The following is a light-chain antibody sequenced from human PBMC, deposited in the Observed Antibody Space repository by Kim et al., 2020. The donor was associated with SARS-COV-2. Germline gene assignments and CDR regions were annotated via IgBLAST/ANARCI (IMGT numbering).Light chain of an antibody. J-gene: IGLJ3*02. CDR2: YDS. V-gene: IGLV3-21*04. Sequence: VAPGKTAGITCGGNNIGSKSVHWYQQKPGQAPVLVIYYDSDRPSGIPERFSGSNSGNTATLTISRVEAGDEADYYCQVWDSSSDWVFGGGTKLTVL. CDR1: NIGSKS. CDR3: QVWDSSSDWV.